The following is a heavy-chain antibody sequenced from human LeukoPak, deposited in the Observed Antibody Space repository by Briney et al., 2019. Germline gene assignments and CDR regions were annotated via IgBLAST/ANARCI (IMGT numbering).Heavy chain of an antibody. J-gene: IGHJ3*02. CDR1: GGSFSGYY. Sequence: SETLSLTCAVYGGSFSGYYWSWIRQPPGKGLEWIGEINHSGSTNYNPSLKSRVTISVDTSKNQFSLKLSSVTAADTAVYYCVAQLGAFDIWGQGTMVTVSS. CDR3: VAQLGAFDI. V-gene: IGHV4-34*01. D-gene: IGHD1-1*01. CDR2: INHSGST.